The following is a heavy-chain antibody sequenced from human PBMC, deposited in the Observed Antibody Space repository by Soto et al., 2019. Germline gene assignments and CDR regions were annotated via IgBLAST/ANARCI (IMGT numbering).Heavy chain of an antibody. V-gene: IGHV1-18*01. Sequence: QVQLVQSGAEVKKPGASVKVSCKASGYTFTHYGITWVRQAPGQGLEWMGWINSFSSDTNYLPKPQVRLTMTTDTSTNTVYMELRNLRSDDTAVYFCARALHSGGKYWYFDIWGRGTLVTVSS. CDR3: ARALHSGGKYWYFDI. D-gene: IGHD2-15*01. CDR1: GYTFTHYG. J-gene: IGHJ2*01. CDR2: INSFSSDT.